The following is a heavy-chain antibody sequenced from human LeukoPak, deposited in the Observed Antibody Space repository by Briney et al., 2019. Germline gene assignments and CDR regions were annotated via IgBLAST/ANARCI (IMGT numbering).Heavy chain of an antibody. CDR2: MNPKTGNT. D-gene: IGHD4-11*01. V-gene: IGHV1-8*01. J-gene: IGHJ3*02. Sequence: ASVKVSCEASGYTFTNFDINWVRQATGQGLEWMGWMNPKTGNTGSAQKLQGRVTITGNTSISTAYMELSSLRSEDTAVYYCVRIDYSNAFDIWGQGTMVTVSS. CDR3: VRIDYSNAFDI. CDR1: GYTFTNFD.